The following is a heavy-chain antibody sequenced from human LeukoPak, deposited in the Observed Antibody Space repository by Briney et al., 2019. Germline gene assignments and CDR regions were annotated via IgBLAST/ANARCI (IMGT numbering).Heavy chain of an antibody. CDR3: ARDLHSSSSSY. Sequence: GGSLRLFCAASGFTFSSYAMHWVRQAPGKGLEWVAVISYDGSNKYYADSVKGRFTISRDNSKNTLYLQMNSLRAEDTAVYYCARDLHSSSSSYWGQGTLVTVSS. J-gene: IGHJ4*02. CDR2: ISYDGSNK. D-gene: IGHD6-13*01. V-gene: IGHV3-30*04. CDR1: GFTFSSYA.